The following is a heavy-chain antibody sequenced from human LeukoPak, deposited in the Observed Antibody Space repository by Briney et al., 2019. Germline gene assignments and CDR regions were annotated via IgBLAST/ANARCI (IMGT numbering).Heavy chain of an antibody. J-gene: IGHJ4*02. CDR1: LDSTTSNF. D-gene: IGHD1-14*01. CDR2: IHRSGSP. Sequence: PSETLSLTCTVSLDSTTSNFWSWVRQPPGKGLEWIGEIHRSGSPNYNPSLQSRVTISIDRSRNQIALELSSVTAADTAVYYWAREILGGFNPGAYWGQGTLVTVSS. CDR3: AREILGGFNPGAY. V-gene: IGHV4-4*02.